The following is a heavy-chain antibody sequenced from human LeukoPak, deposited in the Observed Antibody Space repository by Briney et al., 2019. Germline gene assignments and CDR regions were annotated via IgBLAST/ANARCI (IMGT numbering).Heavy chain of an antibody. V-gene: IGHV3-23*01. D-gene: IGHD3-22*01. Sequence: GGSLRLSCVASEFTFSDFAMSWVRLPPGKGLKWVSGLSASGGSTFYTDSVKGRFTISRDNSNNTLYLQMDGLSAEDTAIYYCAKHEVSYYDSSGYYPFDCWGPGTVVTVSS. CDR3: AKHEVSYYDSSGYYPFDC. CDR2: LSASGGST. CDR1: EFTFSDFA. J-gene: IGHJ4*02.